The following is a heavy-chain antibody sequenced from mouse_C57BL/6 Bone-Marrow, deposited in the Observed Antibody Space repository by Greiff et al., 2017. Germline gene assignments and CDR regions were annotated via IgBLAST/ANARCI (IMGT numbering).Heavy chain of an antibody. CDR2: IDPYDSYT. CDR1: GYTFTSYW. J-gene: IGHJ3*01. V-gene: IGHV1-59*01. CDR3: ASTGFAY. Sequence: QVQLQQPGAELVRPGTSVKLSCKASGYTFTSYWMHWVKQRPGQGLEWIGVIDPYDSYTKYNPKFKGKATLTVDTSSSTAYLQLSSLTSEDSAVYYCASTGFAYWGQGTLVTVSA. D-gene: IGHD4-1*02.